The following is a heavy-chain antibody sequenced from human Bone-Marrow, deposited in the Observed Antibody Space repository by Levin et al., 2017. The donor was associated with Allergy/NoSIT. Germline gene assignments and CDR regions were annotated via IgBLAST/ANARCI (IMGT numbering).Heavy chain of an antibody. CDR1: GFTFSDYY. V-gene: IGHV3-11*01. CDR2: ISSSGSGK. CDR3: ARPRITGTTCVGY. Sequence: KPGGSLRLSCAASGFTFSDYYMSWIRQAPGKGLEWVSCISSSGSGKYYADSVEGRFTISRDNAQNSLYLQMNSLRAEDTAVYYCARPRITGTTCVGYWGQGTLVTVSS. J-gene: IGHJ4*02. D-gene: IGHD1-7*01.